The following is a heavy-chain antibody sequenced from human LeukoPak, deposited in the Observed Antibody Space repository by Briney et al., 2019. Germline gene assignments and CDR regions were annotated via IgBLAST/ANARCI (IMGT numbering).Heavy chain of an antibody. CDR2: INHSGST. Sequence: SETLSLTCAVYGGSFSGYYWSWIRQPPGKGLEWIGEINHSGSTNYNPSLKSRVTISVDTSKNQFSLKLSSVTAADTAVYYCARRRVGDSSGRSPFDYWGQGTLVTVSS. J-gene: IGHJ4*02. D-gene: IGHD3-22*01. CDR3: ARRRVGDSSGRSPFDY. CDR1: GGSFSGYY. V-gene: IGHV4-34*01.